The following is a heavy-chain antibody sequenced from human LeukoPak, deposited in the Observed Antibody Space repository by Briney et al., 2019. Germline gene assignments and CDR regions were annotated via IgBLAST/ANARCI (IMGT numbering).Heavy chain of an antibody. CDR2: IWYDGSNK. CDR3: AKDLADCGGDCLFDY. Sequence: GRSLRLSCAASGFTFSSYGMHWVSQAPGNGMEWVAAIWYDGSNKYYADSVKGRFTISRDNSKNTLYLQMNSLRAEDTAVYYCAKDLADCGGDCLFDYWGQGTLVTVSS. J-gene: IGHJ4*02. V-gene: IGHV3-33*06. D-gene: IGHD2-21*02. CDR1: GFTFSSYG.